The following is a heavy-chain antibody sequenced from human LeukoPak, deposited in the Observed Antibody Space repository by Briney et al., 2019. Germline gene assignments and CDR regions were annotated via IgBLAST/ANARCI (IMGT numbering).Heavy chain of an antibody. V-gene: IGHV3-9*01. CDR3: ARDQWYFDY. Sequence: GRSLRLSCATSGFTFDDYAMHWVRQAPGKGLEWVSGISWNSGSIGYADSVKGRFTISRDNAKNSLYLQMNSLRAEDTAVYYCARDQWYFDYWGQGTLVTVSS. CDR1: GFTFDDYA. J-gene: IGHJ4*02. CDR2: ISWNSGSI. D-gene: IGHD2-8*01.